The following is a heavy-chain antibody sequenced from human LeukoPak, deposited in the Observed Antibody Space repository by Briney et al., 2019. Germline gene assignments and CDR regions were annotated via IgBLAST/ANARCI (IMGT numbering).Heavy chain of an antibody. J-gene: IGHJ4*02. CDR2: ISYDGSNK. V-gene: IGHV3-30*04. CDR1: GFTFSSYA. CDR3: ARDLDIGVVPAAFYY. Sequence: PGGSLRLSCAASGFTFSSYAMHWVRQAPGKGLEWVAVISYDGSNKYYADSVKGRFTISRDNSKDTLYLQMNSLRAEDTAVYYCARDLDIGVVPAAFYYLGQGTLVTVSS. D-gene: IGHD2-2*01.